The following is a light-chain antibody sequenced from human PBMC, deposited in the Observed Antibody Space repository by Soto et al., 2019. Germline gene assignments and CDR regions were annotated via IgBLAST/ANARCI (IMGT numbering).Light chain of an antibody. V-gene: IGKV1-5*03. J-gene: IGKJ4*01. CDR3: QQYNSYSPLT. Sequence: DIQMTQSPSTLSESVGDRVTITCRASQSISSWLAWYQQKPGKAPKLLIYKASSLESGVPSRFSGSGSGTEFTLTISSLQPDDFATYYGQQYNSYSPLTVGGGTKVEIK. CDR1: QSISSW. CDR2: KAS.